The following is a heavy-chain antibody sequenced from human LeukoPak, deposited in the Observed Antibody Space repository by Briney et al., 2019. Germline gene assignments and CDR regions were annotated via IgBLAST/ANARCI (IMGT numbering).Heavy chain of an antibody. CDR3: ARVRVDGIYYDFWSGYYPRVFDY. J-gene: IGHJ4*02. CDR1: GGSFSGYY. Sequence: PSETLSLTCAVYGGSFSGYYWSWVRQPPGKGLELVGEINHSGSTNYNPSLKRRVTISVDTSKNQFSLKLSSVTAADTAVYYCARVRVDGIYYDFWSGYYPRVFDYWGQGTLVTVSS. D-gene: IGHD3-3*01. CDR2: INHSGST. V-gene: IGHV4-34*01.